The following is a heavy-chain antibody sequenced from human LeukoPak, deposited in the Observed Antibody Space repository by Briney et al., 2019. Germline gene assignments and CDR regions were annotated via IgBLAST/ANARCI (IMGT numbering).Heavy chain of an antibody. Sequence: PSETLSLTCAVYGGSFSAYYWSWIRQPPGKRLEWIGEINHSGSTNYNPSLKSRVTILLDTSKNQFSLNLSSVTAADTAVYYCASSSIAARRYLDYWGQGTLVTVSS. CDR3: ASSSIAARRYLDY. CDR2: INHSGST. J-gene: IGHJ4*02. CDR1: GGSFSAYY. V-gene: IGHV4-34*01. D-gene: IGHD6-6*01.